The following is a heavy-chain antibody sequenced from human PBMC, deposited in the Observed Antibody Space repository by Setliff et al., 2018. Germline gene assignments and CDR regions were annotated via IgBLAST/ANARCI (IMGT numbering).Heavy chain of an antibody. D-gene: IGHD2-2*01. CDR3: VRDRAAIVVGPPTAAFDI. Sequence: GASVKVSCKAFGYTFAKYGTSWVRQAPGQGLEWMGWISGYNGYTVYAQKLQGRVTLTTDISTGTAYMEVRSLRSDDTAQYYCVRDRAAIVVGPPTAAFDIWGQGTMVTVSS. V-gene: IGHV1-18*01. J-gene: IGHJ3*02. CDR1: GYTFAKYG. CDR2: ISGYNGYT.